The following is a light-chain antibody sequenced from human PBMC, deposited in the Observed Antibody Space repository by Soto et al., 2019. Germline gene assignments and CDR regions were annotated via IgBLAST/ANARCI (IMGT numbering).Light chain of an antibody. V-gene: IGKV3-20*01. CDR1: QSVSNNY. J-gene: IGKJ1*01. CDR3: MQALQTPRT. Sequence: EILLTQSPGTLSLSPGERATLSCVSSQSVSNNYLAWYQQKPGQAPRLLIYGASNRATGIPDRFSGSGSGTDFTLKISRVEAEDVGVYYCMQALQTPRTFGQGTKVHIK. CDR2: GAS.